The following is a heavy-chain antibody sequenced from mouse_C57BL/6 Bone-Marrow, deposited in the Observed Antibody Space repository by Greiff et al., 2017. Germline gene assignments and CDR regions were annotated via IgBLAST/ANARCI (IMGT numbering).Heavy chain of an antibody. CDR3: ARGGMADY. CDR1: GFTFSDYY. V-gene: IGHV5-12*01. Sequence: EVMLVESGGGLVQPGGSLKLSCAASGFTFSDYYMYWVRQTPEKRLEWVAYISNGGGSTYFPDTVKGRFTISRDNAKNTLYLQMSRLQSEDTAMYYCARGGMADYWGQGTTLTVSS. CDR2: ISNGGGST. J-gene: IGHJ2*01.